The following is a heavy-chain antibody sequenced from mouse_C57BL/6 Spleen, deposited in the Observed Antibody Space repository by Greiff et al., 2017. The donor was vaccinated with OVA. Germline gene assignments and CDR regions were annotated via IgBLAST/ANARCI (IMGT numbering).Heavy chain of an antibody. D-gene: IGHD4-1*01. CDR1: GYTFTSYW. CDR2: IYPSDSET. V-gene: IGHV1-61*01. Sequence: QVQLQQPGAELVRPGSSVKLSCKASGYTFTSYWMDWVKQRPGQGLEWIGNIYPSDSETHYNQKFKDKATLTVAKSSSTAYIQLRRLTTEDSAVYYCARDWDVWYFDVWGTGTPVTVSS. CDR3: ARDWDVWYFDV. J-gene: IGHJ1*03.